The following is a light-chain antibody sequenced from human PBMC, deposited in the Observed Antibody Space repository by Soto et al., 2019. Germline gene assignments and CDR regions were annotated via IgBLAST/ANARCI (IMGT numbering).Light chain of an antibody. J-gene: IGLJ7*01. Sequence: QPVLTQPASVSGSPGQSITISCTGTSSDVGGYDYVSWYQHHPGKAPKLMIFDVSHRPSGVSDRFSGSKSGNTASLTISGLQAEDEADYYCISYTSTNIPIFGGGTQLTVL. CDR1: SSDVGGYDY. CDR2: DVS. V-gene: IGLV2-14*03. CDR3: ISYTSTNIPI.